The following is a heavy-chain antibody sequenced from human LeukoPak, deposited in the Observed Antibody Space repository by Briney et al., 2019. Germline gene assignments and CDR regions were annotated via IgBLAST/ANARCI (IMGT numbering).Heavy chain of an antibody. J-gene: IGHJ6*02. V-gene: IGHV4-30-4*01. CDR2: FYYSGST. Sequence: SSETLSLTCTVSGGSISSGDYYWSWIRQPPGKGLEWIVYFYYSGSTNYKPSLKSRVTISVDTSKNQFSLKLSSVTAADTAVYHCARGLGYDSSGYLRSGMDVWGQGTTVTVSS. D-gene: IGHD3-22*01. CDR1: GGSISSGDYY. CDR3: ARGLGYDSSGYLRSGMDV.